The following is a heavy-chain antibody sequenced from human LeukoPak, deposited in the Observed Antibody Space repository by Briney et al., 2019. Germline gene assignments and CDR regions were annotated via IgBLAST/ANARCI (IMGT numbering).Heavy chain of an antibody. Sequence: EPSETLSLTCTVSGGSISDDSWTWLRQPPGKGLDWIGSIFDIGSITYNPSLRSRLTISVETSKNQISLKLSSVTAADTAVYFCARAASGDRYSGYAKDRYYFDRWGQGTLVTVSS. J-gene: IGHJ4*02. CDR3: ARAASGDRYSGYAKDRYYFDR. V-gene: IGHV4-59*01. CDR2: IFDIGSI. D-gene: IGHD5-12*01. CDR1: GGSISDDS.